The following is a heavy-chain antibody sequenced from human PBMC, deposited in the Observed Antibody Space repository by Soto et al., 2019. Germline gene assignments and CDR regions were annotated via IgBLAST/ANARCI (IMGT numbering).Heavy chain of an antibody. CDR3: ARVLDYDILTGSNDY. CDR2: IYYSGST. Sequence: SETLSLTCTVSGGSISSGDYYWSWIRQPPGKGLEWIGYIYYSGSTYYNPSLKSRVTISVDTSKNQFSLKLSSVTAADTAVYYCARVLDYDILTGSNDYWGQGTLVTVSS. J-gene: IGHJ4*02. D-gene: IGHD3-9*01. V-gene: IGHV4-30-4*01. CDR1: GGSISSGDYY.